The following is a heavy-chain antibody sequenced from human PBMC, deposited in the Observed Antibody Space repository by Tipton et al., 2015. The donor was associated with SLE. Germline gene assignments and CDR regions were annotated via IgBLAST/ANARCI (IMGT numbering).Heavy chain of an antibody. V-gene: IGHV3-66*02. D-gene: IGHD2/OR15-2a*01. CDR2: IYSGGRT. CDR3: ARGYPGVLPYYFDY. CDR1: GFTVSSNY. Sequence: SLRLSCAASGFTVSSNYMNWVRQAPGKGLEWVSIIYSGGRTYYADSVKGRFTISRDIFKNTLYLQMNSLRGEDTAVYYCARGYPGVLPYYFDYWGQGTLVTVSS. J-gene: IGHJ4*02.